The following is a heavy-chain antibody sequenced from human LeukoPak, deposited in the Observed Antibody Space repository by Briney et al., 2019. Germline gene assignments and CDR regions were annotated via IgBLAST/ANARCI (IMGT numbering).Heavy chain of an antibody. J-gene: IGHJ6*02. CDR1: GFTFSSYG. Sequence: GRSLRLSCAASGFTFSSYGMHWVRQAPGRGLEWVAVISYDGSNKYYADSVKGRFTISRDNSKNTLYLQMNSLRAEGTAVYYCAKDRLLGYYEAYYGMDVWGQGTTVTVSS. D-gene: IGHD3-22*01. CDR3: AKDRLLGYYEAYYGMDV. CDR2: ISYDGSNK. V-gene: IGHV3-30*18.